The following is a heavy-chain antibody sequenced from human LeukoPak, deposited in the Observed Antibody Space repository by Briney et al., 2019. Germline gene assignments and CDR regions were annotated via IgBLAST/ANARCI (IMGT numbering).Heavy chain of an antibody. V-gene: IGHV3-30*02. CDR3: AKDGPHTGNWPSYFDY. Sequence: GGSLRLSCAASRFTFNNYGMDWVRQAPGKGLEWVAFIRYDGHNEYYADSVKGRFIISRDNSKDIVYLQMNSLRAEDTAVYFCAKDGPHTGNWPSYFDYWGQGTLVTVSS. CDR2: IRYDGHNE. CDR1: RFTFNNYG. J-gene: IGHJ4*02. D-gene: IGHD1-1*01.